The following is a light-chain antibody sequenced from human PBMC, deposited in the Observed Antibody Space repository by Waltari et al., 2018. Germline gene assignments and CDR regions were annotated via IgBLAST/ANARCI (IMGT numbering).Light chain of an antibody. Sequence: QSVVTQSPSASGAPGQRVTISFSGRHSNIGSNTVDWYQQLPGTAPKLLIFNNYQRPSGVPDRFSASKSGTSASLAISGLQSEDEAEYYCVTWDDSLNGWVFGGGTKLAVV. CDR2: NNY. J-gene: IGLJ3*02. V-gene: IGLV1-44*01. CDR3: VTWDDSLNGWV. CDR1: HSNIGSNT.